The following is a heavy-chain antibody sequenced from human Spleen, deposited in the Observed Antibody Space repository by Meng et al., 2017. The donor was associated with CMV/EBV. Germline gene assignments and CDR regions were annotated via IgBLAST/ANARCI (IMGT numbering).Heavy chain of an antibody. J-gene: IGHJ4*02. CDR3: ARVLAVVPAARPAPFDY. CDR2: INPNSGGT. D-gene: IGHD2-2*01. Sequence: ASVKVSCKASGGTFSSYTISWVRQAPGQGLEWMGWINPNSGGTNYAQKFQGRVTMTRDTSISTAYMELSRLRSDDTAVYYCARVLAVVPAARPAPFDYWGQGTLVTVSS. V-gene: IGHV1-2*02. CDR1: GGTFSSYT.